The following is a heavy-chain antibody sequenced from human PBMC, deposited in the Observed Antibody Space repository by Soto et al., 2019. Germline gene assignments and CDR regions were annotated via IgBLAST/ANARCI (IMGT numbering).Heavy chain of an antibody. CDR1: GFTFSSYA. Sequence: GGSLRLSCAASGFTFSSYAMHWVRQAPGKGLEWVAVISYDGSNKYYADSVKGRFTISRDNSKNTLYLQMNSLRAEDTAVYYCASEPDDSSGYYLRYYYYGMDVWGQGTTVTVSS. CDR2: ISYDGSNK. J-gene: IGHJ6*02. D-gene: IGHD3-22*01. V-gene: IGHV3-30-3*01. CDR3: ASEPDDSSGYYLRYYYYGMDV.